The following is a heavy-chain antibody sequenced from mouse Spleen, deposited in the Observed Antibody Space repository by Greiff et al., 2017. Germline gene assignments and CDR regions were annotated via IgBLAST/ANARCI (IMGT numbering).Heavy chain of an antibody. Sequence: VKVVESGPGLVQPSQSLSITCTVSGFSLTSYGVHWVRQSPGKGLEWLGVIWSGGSTDYNAAFISRLSISKDNSKSQVFFKMNSLQADDTAIYYCARNGVYYYDGSYRYYAMDYWGQGTSVTVSS. J-gene: IGHJ4*01. CDR3: ARNGVYYYDGSYRYYAMDY. V-gene: IGHV2-2*01. D-gene: IGHD1-1*01. CDR1: GFSLTSYG. CDR2: IWSGGST.